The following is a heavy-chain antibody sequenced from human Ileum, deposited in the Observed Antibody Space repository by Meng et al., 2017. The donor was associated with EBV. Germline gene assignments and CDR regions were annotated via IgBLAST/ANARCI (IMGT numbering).Heavy chain of an antibody. V-gene: IGHV4-4*02. J-gene: IGHJ4*02. CDR1: GDSIRSYIW. Sequence: QVELQESGPGLVKPSGTLSFTSIGSGDSIRSYIWWSWVRQPPGKGLEWIGEVYHRGDTNYNPSLKSRVDISVDKSKNQFYLSLFSVTAADTAVYYCGRDQGRELINHWGQGTLVTVSS. D-gene: IGHD1-7*01. CDR3: GRDQGRELINH. CDR2: VYHRGDT.